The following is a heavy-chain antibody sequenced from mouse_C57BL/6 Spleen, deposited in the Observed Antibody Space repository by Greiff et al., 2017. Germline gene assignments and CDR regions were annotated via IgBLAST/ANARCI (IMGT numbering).Heavy chain of an antibody. CDR1: GYTFTSYW. J-gene: IGHJ1*03. D-gene: IGHD2-4*01. CDR3: ARGLRRGWYFDV. CDR2: IDPSDSET. Sequence: QVQLQQPGAELVRPGSSVKLSCKASGYTFTSYWMHWVKQRPIQGLEWIGNIDPSDSETHYNQKFKDKATLTVDKSSSTAYMQLSSLTSEDSAVYYCARGLRRGWYFDVWGKGTTVTVSS. V-gene: IGHV1-52*01.